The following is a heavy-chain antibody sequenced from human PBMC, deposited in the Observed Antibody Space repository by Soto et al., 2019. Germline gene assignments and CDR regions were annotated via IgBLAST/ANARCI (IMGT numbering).Heavy chain of an antibody. D-gene: IGHD4-4*01. CDR3: ARVDAVTYGYAFDY. CDR2: IIPIFGTA. CDR1: GGTFSSYA. V-gene: IGHV1-69*13. J-gene: IGHJ4*02. Sequence: GASVKVSCKASGGTFSSYAISWVRQAPGQGLEWMGGIIPIFGTANYAQKFQGRVTITADESTSTAYMELSSLRSEDTAVYYCARVDAVTYGYAFDYWGQGTLVTVSS.